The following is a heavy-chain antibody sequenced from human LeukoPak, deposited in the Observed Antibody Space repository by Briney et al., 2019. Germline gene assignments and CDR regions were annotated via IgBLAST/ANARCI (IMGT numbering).Heavy chain of an antibody. CDR3: ARAPSPLFDY. CDR2: ITSGSSYI. CDR1: GFTFSYYT. Sequence: PGGSLRLSCAASGFTFSYYTMNWVRQAPGRGLEWVSSITSGSSYIYYADSVKGRFTISRANAKNSLYLQLNSLRADDTAVYYCARAPSPLFDYWGQGTLVTVSS. J-gene: IGHJ4*02. V-gene: IGHV3-21*01.